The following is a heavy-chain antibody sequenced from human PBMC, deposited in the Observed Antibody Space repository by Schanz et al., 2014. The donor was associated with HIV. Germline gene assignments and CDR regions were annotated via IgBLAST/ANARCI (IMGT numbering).Heavy chain of an antibody. CDR1: GYSFTSYD. CDR3: ARMSPSSTSYGDAFDV. V-gene: IGHV1-8*01. CDR2: MNPNSEYT. J-gene: IGHJ3*01. D-gene: IGHD2-2*01. Sequence: QVQLVQSGAEAKKPGASVMLSCKASGYSFTSYDINWVRQASGQGLEWMGWMNPNSEYTGYARKFQGRVSMTRHTPTSTAYMELSSLRSEDTAVYYCARMSPSSTSYGDAFDVWGQGTMITVSS.